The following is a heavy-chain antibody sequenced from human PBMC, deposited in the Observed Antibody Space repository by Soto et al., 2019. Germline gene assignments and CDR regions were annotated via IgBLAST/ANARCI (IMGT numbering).Heavy chain of an antibody. V-gene: IGHV4-31*03. CDR1: GGSISSGGYY. Sequence: SETLSLTCTVSGGSISSGGYYWNWIRQHPGMGLEWIGYTYYSENTYYNPSLNSRITISADTSKNQFSLKLSSVTAADTAVYYCARLSSSGWPIDSWGQGTLVTVSS. CDR2: TYYSENT. CDR3: ARLSSSGWPIDS. J-gene: IGHJ4*02. D-gene: IGHD6-19*01.